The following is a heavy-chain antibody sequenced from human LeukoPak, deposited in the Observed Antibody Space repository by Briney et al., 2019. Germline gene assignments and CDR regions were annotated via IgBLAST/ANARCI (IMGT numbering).Heavy chain of an antibody. CDR2: ISGSSSHT. CDR3: AKEHDYSNAAPEWGFDS. CDR1: GFTFSIYA. D-gene: IGHD3-3*01. Sequence: GGCLRLSCAASGFTFSIYAMSWVRQAPGKGLEWVSGISGSSSHTMDADSVRGRFTISRDNTRNTLYLHMNSLRAEDTALYYCAKEHDYSNAAPEWGFDSWGQGTLVTVSS. J-gene: IGHJ4*02. V-gene: IGHV3-23*01.